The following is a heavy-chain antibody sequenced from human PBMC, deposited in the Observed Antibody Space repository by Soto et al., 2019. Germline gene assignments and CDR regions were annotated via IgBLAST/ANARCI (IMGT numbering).Heavy chain of an antibody. V-gene: IGHV6-1*01. CDR3: PRDKQQLASYYYYYYGMDV. D-gene: IGHD6-13*01. J-gene: IGHJ6*02. CDR2: TYYRSKWYN. CDR1: GDSVSSNXAA. Sequence: SHTLSLTCAISGDSVSSNXAAWNWIRXXPSRGLXWLGRTYYRSKWYNDYAVXVXXXXXXXPDTYKNQFSLQLNSVTPXDXAVYXXPRDKQQLASYYYYYYGMDVWGQGTTVNVSS.